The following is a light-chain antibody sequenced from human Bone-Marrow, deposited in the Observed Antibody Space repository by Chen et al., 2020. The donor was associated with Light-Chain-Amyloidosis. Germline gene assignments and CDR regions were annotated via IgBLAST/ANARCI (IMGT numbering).Light chain of an antibody. CDR1: QTISRNY. V-gene: IGKV3-20*01. J-gene: IGKJ4*01. Sequence: EIVLTQSPGTLSLSPGEGANLSRRASQTISRNYLTWYQQKVGQAPRLLIYGSSSRATVIPDRFTGSGSGTDFTLTINRLETEDFARYYCQQYGTSPLTFGGGTKVGIK. CDR3: QQYGTSPLT. CDR2: GSS.